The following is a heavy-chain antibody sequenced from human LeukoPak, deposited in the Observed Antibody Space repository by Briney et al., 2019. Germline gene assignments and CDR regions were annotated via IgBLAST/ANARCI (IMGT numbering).Heavy chain of an antibody. J-gene: IGHJ4*02. Sequence: PSETLSLTCTVSGGSISSYYWSWLRQPPEKGLEWIGCIYYSGSTNYNPSLKSRVTISLDTSKNHFSLKLTSVTAADTAVYYCARGDFWSGFDYWGQGTLVTVSS. D-gene: IGHD3-3*01. V-gene: IGHV4-59*01. CDR1: GGSISSYY. CDR2: IYYSGST. CDR3: ARGDFWSGFDY.